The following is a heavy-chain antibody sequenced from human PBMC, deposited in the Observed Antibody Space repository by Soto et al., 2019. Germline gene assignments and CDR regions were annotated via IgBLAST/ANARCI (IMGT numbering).Heavy chain of an antibody. J-gene: IGHJ6*02. D-gene: IGHD2-2*01. CDR1: GGSISSSSYY. CDR3: ARQVGYCISTSCPAGYYYYYGMDV. CDR2: IYYSGST. V-gene: IGHV4-39*01. Sequence: SETLSLTCSVSGGSISSSSYYWGWIRQPPGKGLEWIGSIYYSGSTYYNPSLKSRVTISVDTSKNQFSLKLSSVTAADTAVYYCARQVGYCISTSCPAGYYYYYGMDVWGQGTTVTVSS.